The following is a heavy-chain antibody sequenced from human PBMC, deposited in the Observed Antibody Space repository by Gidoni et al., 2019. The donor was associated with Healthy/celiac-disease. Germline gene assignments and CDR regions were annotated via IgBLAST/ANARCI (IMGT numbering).Heavy chain of an antibody. D-gene: IGHD6-19*01. CDR3: ARGAGGQWLVWAPWFDY. J-gene: IGHJ4*02. CDR1: GSSFTSYW. Sequence: EVQLVQSGAEVTQPGASLNISCKGSGSSFTSYWIGWVRQMPGKGMEWMGIIYPGESDTRYSPSFQGQVTISADKSISTAYLQWSSLKASDTAMYYCARGAGGQWLVWAPWFDYWGQGTLVTVSS. CDR2: IYPGESDT. V-gene: IGHV5-51*03.